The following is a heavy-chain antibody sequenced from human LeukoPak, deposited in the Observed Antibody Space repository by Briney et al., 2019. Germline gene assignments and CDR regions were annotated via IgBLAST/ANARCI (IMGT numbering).Heavy chain of an antibody. CDR3: ARDERLWFGESEFDN. CDR2: IKQDGSET. Sequence: GGSLRLSCAASGFRFSDCWMSWVRQTPGKGLEWVANIKQDGSETHYADSVMGRFTISRDNARNTLYLQMSSLRAEDTAVYYCARDERLWFGESEFDNWGQGNLVTVSS. J-gene: IGHJ5*02. V-gene: IGHV3-7*01. D-gene: IGHD3-10*01. CDR1: GFRFSDCW.